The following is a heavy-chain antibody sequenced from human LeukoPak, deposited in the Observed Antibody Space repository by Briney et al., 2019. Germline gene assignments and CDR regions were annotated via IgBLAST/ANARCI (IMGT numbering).Heavy chain of an antibody. D-gene: IGHD3-3*01. Sequence: TLSLTCAVSGGSISSGGYSGSWIRQPPGKGLEWIGYIYHSGSTYYNPSLKSRVTISVDRSKNQFSLKLSSVTAADTAVYYCARVCYDFWSGYCYWGQGTLVTVSS. V-gene: IGHV4-30-2*01. CDR2: IYHSGST. CDR3: ARVCYDFWSGYCY. J-gene: IGHJ4*02. CDR1: GGSISSGGYS.